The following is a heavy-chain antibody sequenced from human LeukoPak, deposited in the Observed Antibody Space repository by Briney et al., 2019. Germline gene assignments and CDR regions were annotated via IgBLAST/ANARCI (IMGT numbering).Heavy chain of an antibody. CDR3: AREYYYDSSGYYPFDY. V-gene: IGHV3-74*01. D-gene: IGHD3-22*01. CDR2: INGDGSST. Sequence: PGASLRLSCAASGFTFSSYWMHWVRQAPGKGLVWVSRINGDGSSTSYADFVKGRFTISRDNAKNTLYLQMNSPRAEDTAVYYCAREYYYDSSGYYPFDYWGQGTLVTVSS. CDR1: GFTFSSYW. J-gene: IGHJ4*02.